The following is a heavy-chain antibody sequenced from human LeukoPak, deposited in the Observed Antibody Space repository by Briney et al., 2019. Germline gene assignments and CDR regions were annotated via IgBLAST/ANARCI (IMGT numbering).Heavy chain of an antibody. Sequence: SETLSLTCTVSGGSISSSSYYWGWIRQPPGKGLEWIGSIYYSGSTYYNPSLKSRVTISVDTSKNQFPLKLSSVTAADTAVYYCARGYDSSGYLGWGQGTLVTVSS. CDR2: IYYSGST. D-gene: IGHD3-22*01. J-gene: IGHJ4*02. CDR1: GGSISSSSYY. CDR3: ARGYDSSGYLG. V-gene: IGHV4-39*01.